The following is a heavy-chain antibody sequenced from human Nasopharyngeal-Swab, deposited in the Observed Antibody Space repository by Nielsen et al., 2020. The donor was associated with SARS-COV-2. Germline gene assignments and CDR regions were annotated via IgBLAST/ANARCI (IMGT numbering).Heavy chain of an antibody. V-gene: IGHV3-7*01. Sequence: GESLKISCAASGFTFSSYWMSWVRQAPGKGLEWVANIKQDGSEKYYVDSVKGRFTISRGNAKNSLYLQMNSLRAEDTAVYYCARHYDYVWGSYRPFDYWGQGTLVIVSS. CDR3: ARHYDYVWGSYRPFDY. CDR2: IKQDGSEK. D-gene: IGHD3-16*02. J-gene: IGHJ4*02. CDR1: GFTFSSYW.